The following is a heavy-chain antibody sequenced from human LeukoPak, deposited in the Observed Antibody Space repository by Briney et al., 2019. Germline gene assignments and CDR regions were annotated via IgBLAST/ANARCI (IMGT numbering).Heavy chain of an antibody. J-gene: IGHJ6*03. CDR3: ARDATDGDYVRYYYYMDV. V-gene: IGHV4-59*12. Sequence: SETLSLTCIVSGGPINGYYWSWIRQPPGKGLEWIGYIYFSGSTNYNPSLKSRVTMSIDTSKNQFSLKLSSVAAADPAVYYCARDATDGDYVRYYYYMDVWGKGTTVTVSS. CDR1: GGPINGYY. D-gene: IGHD4-17*01. CDR2: IYFSGST.